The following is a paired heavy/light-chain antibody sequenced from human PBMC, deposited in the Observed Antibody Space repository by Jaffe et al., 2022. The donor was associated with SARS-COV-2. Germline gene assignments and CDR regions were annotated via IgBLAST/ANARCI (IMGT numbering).Light chain of an antibody. Sequence: SYELTQPPSVSVSPGQTASITCSGDKLGDKYACWYQQKPGQSPVLVIYQDSKRPSGIPERFSGSNSGNTATLTISGTQAMDEADYYCQAWDSSTGLYVFGTGTKVTVL. J-gene: IGLJ1*01. CDR2: QDS. V-gene: IGLV3-1*01. CDR3: QAWDSSTGLYV. CDR1: KLGDKY.
Heavy chain of an antibody. D-gene: IGHD3-10*01. CDR2: ISSSGSTI. V-gene: IGHV3-11*01. CDR1: GFTFSDYY. CDR3: ARDYGYYYGSGNWFDP. Sequence: QVQLVESGGGLVKPGGSLRLSCAASGFTFSDYYMSWIRQAPGKGLEWVSYISSSGSTIYYADSVKGRFTISRDNAKNSLYLQMNSLRAEDTAVYYCARDYGYYYGSGNWFDPWGQGTLVTVSS. J-gene: IGHJ5*02.